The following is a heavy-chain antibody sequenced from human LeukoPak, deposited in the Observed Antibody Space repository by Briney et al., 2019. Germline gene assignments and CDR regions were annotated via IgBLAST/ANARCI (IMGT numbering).Heavy chain of an antibody. D-gene: IGHD2-2*01. Sequence: ASVKVSCKASGGTFSSYAISWVRQAPGQGLEWMGGIIPIFGTANYAQKFQGRVTITADESTSTAYMELSSLRSEGTAVYYGARHVVVPAVGTSAAFDIWGQGTMVTVSS. CDR1: GGTFSSYA. V-gene: IGHV1-69*13. J-gene: IGHJ3*02. CDR3: ARHVVVPAVGTSAAFDI. CDR2: IIPIFGTA.